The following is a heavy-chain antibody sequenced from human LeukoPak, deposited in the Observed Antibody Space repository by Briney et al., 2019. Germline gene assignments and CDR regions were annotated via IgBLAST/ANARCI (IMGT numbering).Heavy chain of an antibody. D-gene: IGHD6-19*01. CDR2: INSGGETI. CDR3: ARSFGWPPSLDY. Sequence: WGSLSLSCAASGFTFSTYSMFWVRQAPGKGLQWVSYINSGGETIYYADSVKGRFTISRDNDKNLLYLQMSSLRDEDTAVYYCARSFGWPPSLDYWGQGTLVSVSS. CDR1: GFTFSTYS. V-gene: IGHV3-48*02. J-gene: IGHJ4*02.